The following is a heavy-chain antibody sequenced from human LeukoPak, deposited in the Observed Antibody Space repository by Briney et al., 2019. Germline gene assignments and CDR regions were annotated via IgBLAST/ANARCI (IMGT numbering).Heavy chain of an antibody. V-gene: IGHV4-4*07. CDR2: IYTSGST. J-gene: IGHJ5*02. D-gene: IGHD6-13*01. CDR3: ARLPVGIAGPGGWFDP. CDR1: GGSISSYY. Sequence: SETLSLTCTVSGGSISSYYWSWIRQPAGKGLEWIGRIYTSGSTNYNPSLKSRVTISVDTSKNQFSLKLSSVTAADTAVYYCARLPVGIAGPGGWFDPWGQGTLVTVSS.